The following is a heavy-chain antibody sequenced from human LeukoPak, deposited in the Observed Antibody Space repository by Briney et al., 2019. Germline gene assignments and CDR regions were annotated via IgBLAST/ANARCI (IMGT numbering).Heavy chain of an antibody. V-gene: IGHV1-69*13. Sequence: SVKVSCKASGGTFSGYAISWVRQAPGQGLEWMGGIIPIFGTANYAQKFQGRVTITADESASTAYMELSSLRSEDTAVYYCARELGYCSSTSCYVYYYYYGMDVWGQGTTVTVSS. CDR3: ARELGYCSSTSCYVYYYYYGMDV. CDR2: IIPIFGTA. D-gene: IGHD2-2*01. CDR1: GGTFSGYA. J-gene: IGHJ6*02.